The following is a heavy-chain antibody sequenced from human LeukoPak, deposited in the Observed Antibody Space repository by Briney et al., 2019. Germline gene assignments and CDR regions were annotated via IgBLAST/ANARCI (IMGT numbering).Heavy chain of an antibody. CDR3: ARRITISGLGYYMDV. J-gene: IGHJ6*04. V-gene: IGHV3-48*01. CDR1: GFTISNFW. Sequence: PGGSLRLSCAASGFTISNFWMNWVRQAPGKGLEWISYISNSGHTTYYAESVKGRFTISRGNAWNSLYLQMNSLRGEDTAVYYRARRITISGLGYYMDVWGKGTTVIVSS. D-gene: IGHD3-3*01. CDR2: ISNSGHTT.